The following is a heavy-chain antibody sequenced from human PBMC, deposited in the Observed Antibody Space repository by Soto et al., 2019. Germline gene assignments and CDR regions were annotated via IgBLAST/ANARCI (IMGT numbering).Heavy chain of an antibody. J-gene: IGHJ4*02. D-gene: IGHD3-22*01. Sequence: SETLSLTCTVSGGSISSSSYYWGWIRQPPGKGLEWIGSIYYSGSTYYNPSLKSRVTISVDTSKNQFSLKLSSVTAADTAVYYCATTPSYDSSGYYHPTIDYWGQGTLVTVSS. V-gene: IGHV4-39*01. CDR3: ATTPSYDSSGYYHPTIDY. CDR2: IYYSGST. CDR1: GGSISSSSYY.